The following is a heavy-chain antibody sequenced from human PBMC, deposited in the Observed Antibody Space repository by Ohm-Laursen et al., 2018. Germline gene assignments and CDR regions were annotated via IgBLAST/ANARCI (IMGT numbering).Heavy chain of an antibody. Sequence: ESLRLSCSASGFTFSSYSMNWVRQAPGKGLEWIGYIYHSGSTKYNPFFNSRVTISVDTSQNQFSLNLRSVTTADTAVYYCASGHNYGYDNYYYGMDVWGQGTTVTVSS. D-gene: IGHD3-16*01. J-gene: IGHJ6*02. CDR3: ASGHNYGYDNYYYGMDV. V-gene: IGHV4-59*01. CDR1: GFTFSSYS. CDR2: IYHSGST.